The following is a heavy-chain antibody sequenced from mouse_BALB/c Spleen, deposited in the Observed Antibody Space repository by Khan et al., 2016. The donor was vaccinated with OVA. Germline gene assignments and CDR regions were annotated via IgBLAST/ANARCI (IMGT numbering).Heavy chain of an antibody. CDR2: INTHTGDP. CDR1: GYTFRNNG. Sequence: QIQLVQSGPELKKPGETVKISCKASGYTFRNNGMNWVKQTPGKGLKWMGWINTHTGDPTYADDFKGRFAFSLETSADTAYLQINNLKNEDTATYFCARVGYNGTMDSWGQGTSVTVSS. J-gene: IGHJ4*01. V-gene: IGHV9-3-1*01. CDR3: ARVGYNGTMDS. D-gene: IGHD2-14*01.